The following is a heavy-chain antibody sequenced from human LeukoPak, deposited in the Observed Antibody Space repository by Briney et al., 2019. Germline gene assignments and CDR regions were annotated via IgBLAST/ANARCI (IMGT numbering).Heavy chain of an antibody. CDR1: GFTFSSYA. Sequence: PGGSLRLSCAASGFTFSSYAMNWVRQARGKGLEWVSYISSSGSTIYYADSVKGRFTISRDNANNSLYLQMNSLRAEDTAVYYCAELGITMIGGVWGKGTTVTISS. CDR3: AELGITMIGGV. J-gene: IGHJ6*04. CDR2: ISSSGSTI. D-gene: IGHD3-10*02. V-gene: IGHV3-48*03.